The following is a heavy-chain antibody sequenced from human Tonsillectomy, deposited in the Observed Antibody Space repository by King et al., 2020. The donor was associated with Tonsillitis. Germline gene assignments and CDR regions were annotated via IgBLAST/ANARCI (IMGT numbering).Heavy chain of an antibody. V-gene: IGHV3-48*02. CDR1: GFTFSDFS. J-gene: IGHJ4*02. D-gene: IGHD7-27*01. CDR3: ARDKDWGFDY. CDR2: IHMSSDPV. Sequence: QLVQSGGGLVQPGGSLRLSCVASGFTFSDFSMNWVRQAPGKGLEGLSYIHMSSDPVDYAASVKGGFTIFRDNAKNSLYLQMNSLSDEDTAVYYCARDKDWGFDYWGQGVLVTVSS.